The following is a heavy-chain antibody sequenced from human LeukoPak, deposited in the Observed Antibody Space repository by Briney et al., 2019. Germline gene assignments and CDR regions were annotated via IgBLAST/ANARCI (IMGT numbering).Heavy chain of an antibody. Sequence: ASVKVSCKASGYTFTSYYMHWVRQAPGQGLEWMGIINPSGGSTSYAQKFQGRVTMTRDTSTSTVYMELSSLRSEDTAAYHCAGSNNWNYEENWFDPWGQGTLVTVSS. CDR1: GYTFTSYY. D-gene: IGHD1-7*01. CDR3: AGSNNWNYEENWFDP. CDR2: INPSGGST. J-gene: IGHJ5*02. V-gene: IGHV1-46*01.